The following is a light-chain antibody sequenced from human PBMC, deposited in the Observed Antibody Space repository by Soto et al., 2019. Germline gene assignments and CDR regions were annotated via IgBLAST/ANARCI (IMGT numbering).Light chain of an antibody. CDR1: SSNIGAGYD. CDR2: GNI. J-gene: IGLJ1*01. Sequence: QSVLTQPPSVSGAPGQRVTISCTGSSSNIGAGYDVHWYQQPPGTSPKLLIYGNINRPSGVPDRFSASTSGTSASLAITGLQAADEADYYCQSYDSSLNGYVFGTGTKLTVL. CDR3: QSYDSSLNGYV. V-gene: IGLV1-40*01.